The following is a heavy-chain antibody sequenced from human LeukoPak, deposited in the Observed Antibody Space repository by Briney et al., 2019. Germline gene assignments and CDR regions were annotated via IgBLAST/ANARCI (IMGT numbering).Heavy chain of an antibody. D-gene: IGHD1-7*01. V-gene: IGHV3-23*01. CDR1: GVTLRNYG. CDR3: AKDGTGNFDY. J-gene: IGHJ4*02. Sequence: GESLRLSCAASGVTLRNYGLSWVRHTPGKGLEWVSAIRGSGDTTFYADSVKGRFTISRDNSKNTLFLQMNSLRAEDTAVYYCAKDGTGNFDYWGQGTLVTVSS. CDR2: IRGSGDTT.